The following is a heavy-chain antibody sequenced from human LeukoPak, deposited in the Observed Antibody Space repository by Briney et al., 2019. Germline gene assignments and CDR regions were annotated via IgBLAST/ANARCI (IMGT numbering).Heavy chain of an antibody. CDR1: GFTFSSYA. CDR2: ISYDGSNK. CDR3: AGGGIRSIAVAGTGRFDY. D-gene: IGHD6-19*01. Sequence: GGSLRLSCAASGFTFSSYAMHWVRQAPGKGLEWVAVISYDGSNKYYADSVKGRFTISRDNSRNTLYLQMNSLRAEDTAVYYCAGGGIRSIAVAGTGRFDYWGQGALVTVSS. V-gene: IGHV3-30*01. J-gene: IGHJ4*02.